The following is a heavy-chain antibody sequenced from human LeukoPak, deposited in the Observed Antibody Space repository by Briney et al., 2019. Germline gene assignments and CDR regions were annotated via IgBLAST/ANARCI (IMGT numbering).Heavy chain of an antibody. CDR3: AKADHDYGALHDAFDI. Sequence: GGSLRLSCAGSGFTFDDYAMHWVRQAGGKGREWVSGISWNSCSIVYADSVKGRFTISRDNAKNSLYLQMNSLRAEDPALYYCAKADHDYGALHDAFDIWGQATMLTVSS. CDR1: GFTFDDYA. J-gene: IGHJ3*02. V-gene: IGHV3-9*01. D-gene: IGHD4-17*01. CDR2: ISWNSCSI.